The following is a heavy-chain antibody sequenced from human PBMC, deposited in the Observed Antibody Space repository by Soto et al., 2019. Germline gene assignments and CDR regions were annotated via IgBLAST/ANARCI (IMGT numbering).Heavy chain of an antibody. CDR1: GFTFSPSS. J-gene: IGHJ4*02. V-gene: IGHV3-74*01. D-gene: IGHD2-2*01. CDR2: ISSDGSYT. CDR3: ARVSCSSTTCKVPFDY. Sequence: GGSLRLSCAASGFTFSPSSMNWVRQAPGKGLVWVSCISSDGSYTPYADSVKGRFTISRDNAKNTLYLQMNSLRAEDTAVYYCARVSCSSTTCKVPFDYWGQGTLVTVSS.